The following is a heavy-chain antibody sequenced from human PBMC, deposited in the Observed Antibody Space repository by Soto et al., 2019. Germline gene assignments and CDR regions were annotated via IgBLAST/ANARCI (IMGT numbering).Heavy chain of an antibody. V-gene: IGHV1-69*06. Sequence: QVQLVQSGTEVKKSGSSVKVSCRASGGTSSNFVITWVRQVPGQGLEWLGGVLPMFGAVKYAQKFQDRLLITADRSTQTAAMELGSLRSEDTAVYYCARPKRSGYDRGDSYYHTMDVWGHGTTGTVS. D-gene: IGHD3-3*01. J-gene: IGHJ6*02. CDR3: ARPKRSGYDRGDSYYHTMDV. CDR2: VLPMFGAV. CDR1: GGTSSNFV.